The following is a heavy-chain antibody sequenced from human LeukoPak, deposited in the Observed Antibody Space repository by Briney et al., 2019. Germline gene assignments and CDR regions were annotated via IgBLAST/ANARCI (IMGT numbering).Heavy chain of an antibody. CDR1: GFTFSSYS. CDR3: AREESSGSTGFDY. V-gene: IGHV3-21*01. J-gene: IGHJ4*02. D-gene: IGHD3-22*01. Sequence: GGSLRLSCAASGFTFSSYSVNCVRQAPGKGLEWVSSISSSSSYIYYADSVKGRFTISRDNAKNTLYLQMNSLRAEDTAVYYCAREESSGSTGFDYWGQGTLVTVSS. CDR2: ISSSSSYI.